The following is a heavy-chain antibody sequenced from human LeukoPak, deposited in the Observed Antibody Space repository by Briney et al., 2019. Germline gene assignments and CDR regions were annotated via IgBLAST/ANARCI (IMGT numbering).Heavy chain of an antibody. J-gene: IGHJ3*02. D-gene: IGHD2-2*01. CDR3: ATADCSSTSCYRLLGAFDI. V-gene: IGHV1-69-2*01. Sequence: ASVKVSCKVSGYTFTDYYMHWVHQAPGKGLEWMGLVDPEDGETIYAEKFQGRVTIAADTSTDTAYMELSSLRSEDTAVYYCATADCSSTSCYRLLGAFDIWGQGTMVTVSS. CDR1: GYTFTDYY. CDR2: VDPEDGET.